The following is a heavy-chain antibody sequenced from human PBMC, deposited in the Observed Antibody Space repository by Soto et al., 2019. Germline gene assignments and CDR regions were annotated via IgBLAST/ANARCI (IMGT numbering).Heavy chain of an antibody. D-gene: IGHD4-17*01. Sequence: QVQLQESGPGLVKPSETLSLTCTVSGGSISSYYWSWIRQPPGKGLEWIGYIYYSGSTNYNPSLKSRVTISVDTSKNQFSLKLSSVTAADTAVYYCARANGDYVYYYGMDVWGQGTTVTVSS. CDR2: IYYSGST. V-gene: IGHV4-59*01. CDR3: ARANGDYVYYYGMDV. CDR1: GGSISSYY. J-gene: IGHJ6*02.